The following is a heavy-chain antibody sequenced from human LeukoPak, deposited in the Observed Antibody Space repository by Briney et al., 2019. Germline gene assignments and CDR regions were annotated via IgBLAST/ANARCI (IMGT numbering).Heavy chain of an antibody. D-gene: IGHD6-19*01. V-gene: IGHV1-2*02. CDR1: GYTFTGYN. Sequence: ASVKVSCKASGYTFTGYNMHWVRQAPGRGLEWMGWVNPYSGDTKYAQKFQGRVTMTRDTSISTAYMELSRLRSDDTAVYYCARGRSGTLDYWGQGTLVTVSS. J-gene: IGHJ4*02. CDR2: VNPYSGDT. CDR3: ARGRSGTLDY.